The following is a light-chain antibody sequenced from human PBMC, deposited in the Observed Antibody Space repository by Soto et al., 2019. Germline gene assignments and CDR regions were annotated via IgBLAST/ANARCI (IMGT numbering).Light chain of an antibody. CDR2: DAS. V-gene: IGKV1-5*01. Sequence: DIQMTQSPSTLSASVGDRVTITCRASQSISTWLAWYQLKPGKAPKVLIYDASSLESGVPSRFSGSGSGTEFTLTISSLQPDDFATYYCQQNNGNFGGGTRVEIK. J-gene: IGKJ4*01. CDR1: QSISTW. CDR3: QQNNGN.